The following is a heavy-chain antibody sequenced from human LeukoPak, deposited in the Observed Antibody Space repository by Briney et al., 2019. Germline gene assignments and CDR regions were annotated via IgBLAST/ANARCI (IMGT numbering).Heavy chain of an antibody. Sequence: PGGSLRLSCAASGFTFSSYEMNWVRQAPGKGLEWVSSISSSSSYIYYADSVKGRFTISRDNAKNSLYLQMNSLRAEDTAVYYCARGSTVANYAFDIWGQGTMVTVSS. CDR3: ARGSTVANYAFDI. V-gene: IGHV3-21*01. J-gene: IGHJ3*02. CDR2: ISSSSSYI. D-gene: IGHD4-23*01. CDR1: GFTFSSYE.